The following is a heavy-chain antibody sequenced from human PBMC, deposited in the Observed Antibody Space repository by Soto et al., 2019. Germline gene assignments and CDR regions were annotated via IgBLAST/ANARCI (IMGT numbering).Heavy chain of an antibody. CDR2: ISAYNGNT. CDR1: GYTFTSYG. Sequence: ASVKVSCKASGYTFTSYGISWVRQAPGQGLEWMGWISAYNGNTNYAQKLQGRVTMTTDTSTSTAYMELRSLRSDATAVYYCARVLIVVVPAAPSRYYYYYMDVWGKGTTVTVSS. V-gene: IGHV1-18*01. D-gene: IGHD2-2*01. CDR3: ARVLIVVVPAAPSRYYYYYMDV. J-gene: IGHJ6*03.